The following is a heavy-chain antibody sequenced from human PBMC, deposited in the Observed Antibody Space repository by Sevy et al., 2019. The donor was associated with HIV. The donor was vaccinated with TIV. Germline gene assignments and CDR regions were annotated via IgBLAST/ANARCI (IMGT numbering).Heavy chain of an antibody. CDR2: ISSSSSYT. J-gene: IGHJ6*02. Sequence: GGSLRLSCAASGFTFCDYYMSWIRQAPGKGLEWVSYISSSSSYTNYADSVKGRFTISRDNAKNSLYLQMNSLRAEDTAVYYCARVGDGYNSGGYYGMDVWGHGTTVTVSS. V-gene: IGHV3-11*06. CDR1: GFTFCDYY. CDR3: ARVGDGYNSGGYYGMDV. D-gene: IGHD5-12*01.